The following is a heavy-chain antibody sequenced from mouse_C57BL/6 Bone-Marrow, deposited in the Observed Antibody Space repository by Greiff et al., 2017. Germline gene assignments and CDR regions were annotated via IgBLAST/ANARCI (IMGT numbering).Heavy chain of an antibody. CDR2: IRIKSNNYAT. CDR1: GFSFNTYA. Sequence: DAGGGLVQPKGSLKLSCAASGFSFNTYAMNWVRQAPGKGLEWVARIRIKSNNYATYFVDSVRDRFTISRDDSESMLYLQMNNLKTEDTAMYYYVSYDYDYYAMDYWGQGTSVTVSS. CDR3: VSYDYDYYAMDY. D-gene: IGHD2-4*01. V-gene: IGHV10-1*01. J-gene: IGHJ4*01.